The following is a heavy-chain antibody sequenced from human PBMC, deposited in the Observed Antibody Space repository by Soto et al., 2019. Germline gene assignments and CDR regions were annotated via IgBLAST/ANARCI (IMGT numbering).Heavy chain of an antibody. CDR1: GFTFSNYW. V-gene: IGHV3-7*02. CDR3: VRYFDWS. D-gene: IGHD3-9*01. CDR2: IKQDGSEK. Sequence: EVQLVESGGGLVQPGGSLRLSCAASGFTFSNYWMSWVRQAPGKGLEWVANIKQDGSEKYYVDSVKGRFTISRDNAKNSLYLQMNTLRAEDTAVYYCVRYFDWSWGQGTLVTVSS. J-gene: IGHJ4*02.